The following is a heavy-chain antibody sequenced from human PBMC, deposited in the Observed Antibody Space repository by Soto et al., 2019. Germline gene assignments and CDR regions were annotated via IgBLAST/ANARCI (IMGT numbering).Heavy chain of an antibody. CDR3: AKDLGPLRLLNYYFYGLDV. Sequence: PGGSLRLSCNASGFTVSSSYMSWVRQAPGMGLEWVAVIESGGSTHYADSVKGRFTISRDNSKNMIYLQLHTLRAEDTAVYYCAKDLGPLRLLNYYFYGLDVWGQGT. J-gene: IGHJ6*02. V-gene: IGHV3-53*01. CDR2: IESGGST. CDR1: GFTVSSSY. D-gene: IGHD2-15*01.